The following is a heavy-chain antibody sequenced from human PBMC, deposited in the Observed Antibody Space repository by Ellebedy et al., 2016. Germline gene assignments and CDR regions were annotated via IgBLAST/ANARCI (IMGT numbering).Heavy chain of an antibody. CDR1: GGSFSGYY. CDR2: INHSGST. CDR3: AKGSMITFGGLN. Sequence: SETLSLXXAVYGGSFSGYYWSWIRQPPGKGLEWIGEINHSGSTNYNPSLKSRVTISVDTSKNQFSLKLSSVTAADTAVYYCAKGSMITFGGLNWGQGTLVTVSS. V-gene: IGHV4-34*01. J-gene: IGHJ4*02. D-gene: IGHD3-16*01.